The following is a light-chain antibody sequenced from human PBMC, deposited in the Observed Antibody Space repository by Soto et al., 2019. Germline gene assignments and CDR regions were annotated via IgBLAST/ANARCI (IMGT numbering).Light chain of an antibody. Sequence: DIVMTQSPDSLAVSLGERATINCTSSQSVLYSSSNKNYLSWYQQKPGQPPKLLLYWASTRDSGVPDRFTGGGSVTDFTLAISSLQAEDVAVYYCQQYYSSPWTFGQGTKVEIK. CDR1: QSVLYSSSNKNY. V-gene: IGKV4-1*01. CDR3: QQYYSSPWT. J-gene: IGKJ1*01. CDR2: WAS.